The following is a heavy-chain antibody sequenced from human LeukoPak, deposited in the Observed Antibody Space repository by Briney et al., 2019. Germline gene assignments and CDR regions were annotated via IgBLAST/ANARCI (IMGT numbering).Heavy chain of an antibody. V-gene: IGHV3-30*02. CDR1: GFTFSSYG. Sequence: LRLSCAASGFTFSSYGMHWVRQAPGKGLEWVAFIRYDGSNKYYADSVKGRFTISRDNSKNTLYLQMNSLRAEDTAVYYCAKDPSFRPGYFDYWGQGTLVTVSS. CDR3: AKDPSFRPGYFDY. CDR2: IRYDGSNK. J-gene: IGHJ4*02.